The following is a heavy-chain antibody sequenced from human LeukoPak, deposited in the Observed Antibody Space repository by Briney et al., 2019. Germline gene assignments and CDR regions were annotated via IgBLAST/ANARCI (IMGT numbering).Heavy chain of an antibody. J-gene: IGHJ5*01. Sequence: GGSLRLSCAASGFTFSSFWMSWVRQAPGKGLEWVANIKQDGSEKYYVDSVKCRFTISRDNAKNSLYLPMTSLRAEDTAVYYCVRDMYSYDSSYYYVRWFDSWGQGTLVTVSS. D-gene: IGHD3-22*01. CDR2: IKQDGSEK. V-gene: IGHV3-7*03. CDR1: GFTFSSFW. CDR3: VRDMYSYDSSYYYVRWFDS.